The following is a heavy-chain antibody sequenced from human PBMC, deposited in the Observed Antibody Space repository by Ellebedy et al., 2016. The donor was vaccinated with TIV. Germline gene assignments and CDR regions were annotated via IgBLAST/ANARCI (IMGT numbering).Heavy chain of an antibody. D-gene: IGHD2-21*02. Sequence: GGSLRLSXAASGFTFSSYAMSWVRQAPGKGLEWVSAISGSGDSTYYADSVKGRFTISRDNSKNTLYLQMNSLRAEDTAVYYCTKDVLLFDSYYGMDVWGQGTTVTVSS. J-gene: IGHJ6*02. CDR3: TKDVLLFDSYYGMDV. V-gene: IGHV3-23*01. CDR1: GFTFSSYA. CDR2: ISGSGDST.